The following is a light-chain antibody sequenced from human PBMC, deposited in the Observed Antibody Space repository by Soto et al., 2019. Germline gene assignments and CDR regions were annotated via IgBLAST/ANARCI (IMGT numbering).Light chain of an antibody. CDR2: WAS. Sequence: DIVMTQTPDSLAVSPGERATINCKSSQSILYSSNNKNYLSWYQQKPGQPPKLLIYWASTREYGVPDRFSGSGSGTDFTLTISSLQAEDLAVYYCQQYYSTPFTFGHGTKVDIK. CDR3: QQYYSTPFT. V-gene: IGKV4-1*01. J-gene: IGKJ3*01. CDR1: QSILYSSNNKNY.